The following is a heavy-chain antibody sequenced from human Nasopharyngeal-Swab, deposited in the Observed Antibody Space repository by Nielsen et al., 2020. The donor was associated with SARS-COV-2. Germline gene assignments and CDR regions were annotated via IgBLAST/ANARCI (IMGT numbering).Heavy chain of an antibody. Sequence: GESLKISCAASGFTFSSYAMHWVRQAPGKGLEWVAVISYDGSNKYYADSVKGRFTISRGNSKNTLYLQMNSLRAEDTAVYYCAQDSSGWYQAFDIWGQGTMVTVSS. CDR1: GFTFSSYA. D-gene: IGHD6-19*01. J-gene: IGHJ3*02. V-gene: IGHV3-30*04. CDR2: ISYDGSNK. CDR3: AQDSSGWYQAFDI.